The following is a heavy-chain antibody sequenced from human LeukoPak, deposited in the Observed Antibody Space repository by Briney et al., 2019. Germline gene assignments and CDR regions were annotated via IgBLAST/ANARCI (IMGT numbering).Heavy chain of an antibody. V-gene: IGHV4-31*03. CDR2: IYYSGST. D-gene: IGHD6-13*01. CDR3: ARDYPGIAAAGRRGNWFDP. CDR1: GGSISSGGYY. J-gene: IGHJ5*02. Sequence: SQTLSLTSTVSGGSISSGGYYWSWIRQHPGKGLEWIGYIYYSGSTYYNPSLKSRVTISVDTSKNQVSLKLRSVTAADTAVYYCARDYPGIAAAGRRGNWFDPWGQGTLVTVSS.